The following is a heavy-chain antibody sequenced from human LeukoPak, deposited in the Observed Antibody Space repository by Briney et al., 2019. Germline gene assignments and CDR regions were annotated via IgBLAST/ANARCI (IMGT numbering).Heavy chain of an antibody. J-gene: IGHJ4*02. CDR2: IWYDGSNK. CDR3: AREGPRGNSQFDY. V-gene: IGHV3-33*01. D-gene: IGHD2/OR15-2a*01. CDR1: GFTFSNYG. Sequence: GGSLRLSCAASGFTFSNYGMHWVRQAPGKGLEWVALIWYDGSNKYYADSVKGRLTISRDNSKNTLYLQMNSLRAEDTAVYYCAREGPRGNSQFDYGGQGTLVTVSS.